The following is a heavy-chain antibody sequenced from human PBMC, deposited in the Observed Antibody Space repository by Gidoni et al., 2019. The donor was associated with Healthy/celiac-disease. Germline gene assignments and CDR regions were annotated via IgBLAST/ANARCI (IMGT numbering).Heavy chain of an antibody. CDR2: LYYSGST. D-gene: IGHD6-6*01. CDR3: ARRLSIAEFDP. CDR1: GGSISSSSYY. J-gene: IGHJ5*02. V-gene: IGHV4-39*01. Sequence: QLQLQESGPGLVKPSETLSLTCTVSGGSISSSSYYWGWIRQPPGKGLEWIGSLYYSGSTYYNPSLKSRVTISVDTSKNQFSLKLSSVTAADTAVYYCARRLSIAEFDPWGQGTLVTVSS.